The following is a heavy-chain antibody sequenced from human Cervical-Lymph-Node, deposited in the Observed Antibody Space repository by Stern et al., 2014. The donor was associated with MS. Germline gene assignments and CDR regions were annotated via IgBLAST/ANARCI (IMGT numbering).Heavy chain of an antibody. CDR1: GYTFIDYY. CDR2: VDPKDGET. Sequence: EVQLVQSGAEVKEPGATVKISCKVSGYTFIDYYLHWVRQAPGKGLEWMGLVDPKDGETNLSKGFQNIFTITAHTSISTAYMDLSALRSEDTAIYYCPSRNFGPWGQGTLVTVSS. CDR3: PSRNFGP. V-gene: IGHV1-69-2*01. J-gene: IGHJ5*02.